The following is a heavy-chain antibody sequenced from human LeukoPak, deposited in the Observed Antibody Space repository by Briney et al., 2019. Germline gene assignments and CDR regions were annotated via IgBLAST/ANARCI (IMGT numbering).Heavy chain of an antibody. D-gene: IGHD3-22*01. V-gene: IGHV4-59*12. CDR3: ARTYDSPGYYSPDYYYMDV. CDR1: GGSISSYY. Sequence: SETLSLTCTVSGGSISSYYWSWIRQPPGKGLEWIGYIYHSGSTKYNPSLKSRVTMSVDTSNNEFSLKLNSVTAADTAVYYCARTYDSPGYYSPDYYYMDVWGKGTTVTISS. J-gene: IGHJ6*03. CDR2: IYHSGST.